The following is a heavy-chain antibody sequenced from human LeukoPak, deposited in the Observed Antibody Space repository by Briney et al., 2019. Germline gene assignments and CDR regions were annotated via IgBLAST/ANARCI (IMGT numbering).Heavy chain of an antibody. CDR3: ARDYSTRGSNYGMDV. CDR1: GFTFSSYS. Sequence: PGGSLRLSCAASGFTFSSYSMNWVRQAPGKGLEWVSSISSSSSYIYYADSVKGRFTISRDNAKNSLYLQMNSLRAEDTAVYYCARDYSTRGSNYGMDVWGQGTTVTVSS. V-gene: IGHV3-21*01. CDR2: ISSSSSYI. J-gene: IGHJ6*02. D-gene: IGHD4-11*01.